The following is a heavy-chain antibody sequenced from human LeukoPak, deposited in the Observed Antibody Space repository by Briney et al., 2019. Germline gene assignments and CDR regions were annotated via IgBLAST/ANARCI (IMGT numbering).Heavy chain of an antibody. V-gene: IGHV1-2*02. D-gene: IGHD6-13*01. Sequence: ASVKVSCKASGYTFTGYYMHWVRQAPGQGLEWMGWINPNSGGTDYAQKFQGRVTMTRDTSISTAYMELSRLRSDDTAVYYCARDIAAAGTGAGAFDIWGQGTMVTVSS. CDR1: GYTFTGYY. J-gene: IGHJ3*02. CDR2: INPNSGGT. CDR3: ARDIAAAGTGAGAFDI.